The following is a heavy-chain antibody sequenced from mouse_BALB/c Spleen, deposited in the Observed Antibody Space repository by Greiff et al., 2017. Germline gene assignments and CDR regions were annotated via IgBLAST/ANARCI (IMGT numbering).Heavy chain of an antibody. CDR2: IDPANGNT. V-gene: IGHV14-3*02. CDR3: ARPTVVAPFDY. Sequence: EVQLQQSGAELVKPGASVKLSCTASGFNIKDTYMHWVKQRPEQGLEWIGRIDPANGNTKYDPKFQGKATITADTSSNTAYLQLSSLTSEDTAVYYCARPTVVAPFDYWGQGTTLTVSS. J-gene: IGHJ2*01. CDR1: GFNIKDTY. D-gene: IGHD1-1*01.